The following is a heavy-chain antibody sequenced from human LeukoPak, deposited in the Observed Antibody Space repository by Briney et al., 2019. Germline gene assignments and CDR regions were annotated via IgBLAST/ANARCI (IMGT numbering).Heavy chain of an antibody. CDR2: INPNSGGT. J-gene: IGHJ4*02. Sequence: ASVKVSCKASRYTFTGYYLHWVRQAPGQGLEWMGRINPNSGGTNYAQKFQGRVTMTRDTSISTAYMELSRLRSDDTAVYYCARAIRGSGYSLLFDYWGQGTLVTVSS. CDR3: ARAIRGSGYSLLFDY. CDR1: RYTFTGYY. V-gene: IGHV1-2*06. D-gene: IGHD3-22*01.